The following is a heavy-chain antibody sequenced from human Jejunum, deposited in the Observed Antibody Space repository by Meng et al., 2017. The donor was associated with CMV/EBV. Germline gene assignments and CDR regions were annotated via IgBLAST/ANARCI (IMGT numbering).Heavy chain of an antibody. CDR2: MNPNSGDT. D-gene: IGHD3-3*01. J-gene: IGHJ4*02. Sequence: VSCKASGGTFSTYSFSWVRQAPGQGLEWMGWMNPNSGDTGYAQKFQGRVTMTRNTSITTAYMELRSLRSDDTAVYYCARGLDHTDWGQGTLVTVSS. V-gene: IGHV1-8*01. CDR1: GGTFSTYS. CDR3: ARGLDHTD.